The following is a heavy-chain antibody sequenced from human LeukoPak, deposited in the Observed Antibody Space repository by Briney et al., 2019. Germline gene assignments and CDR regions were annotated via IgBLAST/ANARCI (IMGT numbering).Heavy chain of an antibody. CDR2: IYHSGDT. D-gene: IGHD3-22*01. CDR3: VRDRVDSSGYYYYYGLDV. Sequence: MPSETLSLTCTVSGGSISSNYWSWIRQPPGKGLEWIGYIYHSGDTNYNPSLKSRVTISMDTSKNQFSLKLSSVTAADTAVYYCVRDRVDSSGYYYYYGLDVWGQGTTVTVSS. CDR1: GGSISSNY. V-gene: IGHV4-59*12. J-gene: IGHJ6*02.